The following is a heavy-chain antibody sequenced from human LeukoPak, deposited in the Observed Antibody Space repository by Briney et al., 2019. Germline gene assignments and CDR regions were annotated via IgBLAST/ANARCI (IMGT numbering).Heavy chain of an antibody. D-gene: IGHD3-3*01. Sequence: GGSLRLSCAASGFTFSDYRMSWVRQAPGKGRGWVANIKQDGSEKKYVDSVRDRFTISRDNAKNSLSLQMNSLRGEDTAVYYCARLDFRSGYPQYWGQGTLVTVSS. J-gene: IGHJ4*02. CDR1: GFTFSDYR. CDR2: IKQDGSEK. V-gene: IGHV3-7*01. CDR3: ARLDFRSGYPQY.